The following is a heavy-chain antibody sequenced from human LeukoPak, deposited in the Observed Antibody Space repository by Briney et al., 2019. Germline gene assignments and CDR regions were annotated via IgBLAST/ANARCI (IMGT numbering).Heavy chain of an antibody. D-gene: IGHD6-19*01. V-gene: IGHV3-7*01. J-gene: IGHJ4*02. CDR1: GFTLSSHW. Sequence: AGGSLRLSCAASGFTLSSHWMTWVRQAPGKGLEWVANINQDGSARYYVDSVKGRFTISRDNAKNSMYLQMTSLRAEDTAVYYCTRNPSQWLVRRVCFYYWGQGTLVTVSS. CDR2: INQDGSAR. CDR3: TRNPSQWLVRRVCFYY.